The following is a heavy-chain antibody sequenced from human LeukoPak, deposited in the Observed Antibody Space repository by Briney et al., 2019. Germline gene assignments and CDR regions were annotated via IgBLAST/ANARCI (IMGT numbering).Heavy chain of an antibody. V-gene: IGHV3-33*01. J-gene: IGHJ6*04. CDR1: GFTFSSYG. Sequence: GGSLRLSCAASGFTFSSYGMHWVRQAPGKGLEWVAVIWYDGSNKYYADSVKGRFTISRDNSKNTVYLQMNNLGVEDTAVYFCARENRHCSTSSCPLDVWGEGTTVTVSS. CDR2: IWYDGSNK. D-gene: IGHD2/OR15-2a*01. CDR3: ARENRHCSTSSCPLDV.